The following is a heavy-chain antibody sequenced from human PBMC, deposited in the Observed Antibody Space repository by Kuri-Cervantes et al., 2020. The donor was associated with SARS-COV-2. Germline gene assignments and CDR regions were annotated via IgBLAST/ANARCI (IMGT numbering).Heavy chain of an antibody. V-gene: IGHV1-2*02. Sequence: ASVKVSCKASGYTFTGYYMHWVRQAPGQGLEWMGWINPNSGGTNYAQKFQGRVTMTRDTSISTAYMELSRLRSDDTAVHYCARGRGIQWDAFDIWGQGTMVTVSS. J-gene: IGHJ3*02. D-gene: IGHD5-12*01. CDR3: ARGRGIQWDAFDI. CDR1: GYTFTGYY. CDR2: INPNSGGT.